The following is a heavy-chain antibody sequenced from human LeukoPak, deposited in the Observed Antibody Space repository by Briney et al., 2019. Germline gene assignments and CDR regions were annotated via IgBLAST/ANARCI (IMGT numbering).Heavy chain of an antibody. CDR2: ISSSNSYI. Sequence: PGGSLRLSCAASGFTFSSYNMRWVRQPPGKGLEWVSSISSSNSYIYYADSMKGRLTISRDNAKNSLYLQMNSLRAEDTAVYYCARETVGAAQYYFDYWGQGTLVTVSS. V-gene: IGHV3-21*01. D-gene: IGHD2-15*01. CDR3: ARETVGAAQYYFDY. J-gene: IGHJ4*02. CDR1: GFTFSSYN.